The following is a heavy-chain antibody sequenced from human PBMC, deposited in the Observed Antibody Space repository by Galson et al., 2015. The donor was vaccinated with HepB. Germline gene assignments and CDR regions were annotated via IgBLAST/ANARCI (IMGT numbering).Heavy chain of an antibody. J-gene: IGHJ5*02. Sequence: SLRLSCAASGFTFSSYWMHWVRQAPGKGLVWVSRINSDGSSTSYADSVKGRFTISRDNAKNTLYLQVNSLRAEDTAVYYCARGKTPAAVTPFDTWGQGTLVTVSS. V-gene: IGHV3-74*01. CDR1: GFTFSSYW. CDR2: INSDGSST. CDR3: ARGKTPAAVTPFDT. D-gene: IGHD4-11*01.